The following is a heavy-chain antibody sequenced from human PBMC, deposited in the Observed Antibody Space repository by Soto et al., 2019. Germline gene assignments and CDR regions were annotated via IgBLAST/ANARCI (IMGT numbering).Heavy chain of an antibody. Sequence: SETLSLTCTVSGGSISSYYWSWIRQPPGKGLEWIGYIYYSGSTNYNPSLKSRVTISVDTSKNQFSLKLSSVTAADTAVYYCARYSGYHDYWGQGTLVTVSS. CDR2: IYYSGST. J-gene: IGHJ4*02. D-gene: IGHD5-12*01. CDR1: GGSISSYY. V-gene: IGHV4-59*01. CDR3: ARYSGYHDY.